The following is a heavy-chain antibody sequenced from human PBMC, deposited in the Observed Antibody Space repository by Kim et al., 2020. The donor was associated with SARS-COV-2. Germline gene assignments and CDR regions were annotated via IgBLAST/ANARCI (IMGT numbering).Heavy chain of an antibody. Sequence: PSVHGRITISADKSISPAYLQWSSLKASDTAMYYCARHGAAAEDNWFDPWGQGTLVTVSS. D-gene: IGHD6-13*01. CDR3: ARHGAAAEDNWFDP. J-gene: IGHJ5*02. V-gene: IGHV5-10-1*01.